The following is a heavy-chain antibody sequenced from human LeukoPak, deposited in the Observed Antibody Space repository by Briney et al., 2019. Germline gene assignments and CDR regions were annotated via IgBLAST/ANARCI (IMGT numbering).Heavy chain of an antibody. Sequence: ASVKVSCKASGYTFTGYYMHWVRQAPGQGLEWMGWINPNSGGTNYAQKFQGRVTMTRDTSISTAYMELSRLRSDDTAVYYCARAEKEYNWNDLEFDYWGQGTLVTVSS. CDR1: GYTFTGYY. CDR3: ARAEKEYNWNDLEFDY. CDR2: INPNSGGT. V-gene: IGHV1-2*02. D-gene: IGHD1-1*01. J-gene: IGHJ4*02.